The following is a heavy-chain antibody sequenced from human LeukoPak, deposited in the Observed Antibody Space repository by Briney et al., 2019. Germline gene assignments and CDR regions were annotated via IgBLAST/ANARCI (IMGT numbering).Heavy chain of an antibody. CDR3: ARQTTMVRGVITGYYYYYGMDV. Sequence: ASVNVSCKASGYTFTSYAMHWVRQAPGQRLEWMGWINAGNGNTKYSQKFQGRVTITRDTSASTAYMELSSLRSEDTAVYYCARQTTMVRGVITGYYYYYGMDVWGQGTTVTVSS. CDR2: INAGNGNT. J-gene: IGHJ6*02. D-gene: IGHD3-10*01. CDR1: GYTFTSYA. V-gene: IGHV1-3*01.